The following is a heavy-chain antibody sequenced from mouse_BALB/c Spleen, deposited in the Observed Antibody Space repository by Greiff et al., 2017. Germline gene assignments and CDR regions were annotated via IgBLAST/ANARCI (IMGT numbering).Heavy chain of an antibody. Sequence: EVKLVESGGGLVKPGGSLKLSCAASGFAFSSYDMSWVRQTPEKRLEWVAYISSGGGSTYYPDTVKGRFTISRDNAKNTLYLQMSSLKSEDTAMYYCARPPDDYNYLDYWGQGTTLTVSS. CDR3: ARPPDDYNYLDY. CDR1: GFAFSSYD. D-gene: IGHD2-4*01. V-gene: IGHV5-12-1*01. J-gene: IGHJ2*01. CDR2: ISSGGGST.